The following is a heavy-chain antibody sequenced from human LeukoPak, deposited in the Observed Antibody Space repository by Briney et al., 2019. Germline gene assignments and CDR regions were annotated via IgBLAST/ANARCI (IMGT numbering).Heavy chain of an antibody. CDR1: GGSISRGTYY. D-gene: IGHD1-14*01. V-gene: IGHV4-39*07. CDR3: ARELPADGFDI. J-gene: IGHJ3*02. CDR2: INYSGIT. Sequence: SETLSLTCSVSGGSISRGTYYWAWIRHPPGKPLEWIGGINYSGITYYKSSLNNRVTISVDTSRSRLSLKMTSVTAAVSAVYFWARELPADGFDIWGQGTTVTVSS.